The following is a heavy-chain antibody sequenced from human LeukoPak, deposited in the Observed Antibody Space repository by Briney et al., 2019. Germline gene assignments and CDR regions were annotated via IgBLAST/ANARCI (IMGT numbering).Heavy chain of an antibody. CDR3: ARDGSGSYGAFDI. Sequence: GGSLRLSCAASGFTFSDYYMSWIRQAPGKGLEWVSYISSSSSYTNYADFVKGRFTISRDNAKNSLYLQMNSLRAEDTAVYYCARDGSGSYGAFDIWGQGTMVTVSS. D-gene: IGHD3-10*01. CDR1: GFTFSDYY. CDR2: ISSSSSYT. J-gene: IGHJ3*02. V-gene: IGHV3-11*05.